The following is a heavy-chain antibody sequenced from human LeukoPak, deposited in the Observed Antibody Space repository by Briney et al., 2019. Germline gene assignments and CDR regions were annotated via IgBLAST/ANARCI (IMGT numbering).Heavy chain of an antibody. J-gene: IGHJ5*02. D-gene: IGHD3-9*01. CDR3: ARKYFDWSSGAHRWFDP. CDR1: GGSISSYY. CDR2: IYYSGST. V-gene: IGHV4-59*12. Sequence: SETLSLTCTVSGGSISSYYWSWIRQPPGKGLEWIGYIYYSGSTNYNPSLKSRVTISVDTSKNQFSLKLSSVTAADTALYYCARKYFDWSSGAHRWFDPWGQGTLVTASS.